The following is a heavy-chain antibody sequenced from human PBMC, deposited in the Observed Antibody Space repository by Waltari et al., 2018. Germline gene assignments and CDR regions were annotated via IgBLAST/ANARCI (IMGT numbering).Heavy chain of an antibody. CDR1: GYTFTSYD. J-gene: IGHJ4*02. D-gene: IGHD2-8*01. CDR3: ARGLYCTNGVCYRGVDY. V-gene: IGHV1-8*01. Sequence: QVQLVQSGAEVKKPGASVKVSCKASGYTFTSYDINWVRQATGKGREWMGWMNPNSGNTGYAQKFQGSVTMTRNTSISTAYMGLSSLRSEDTAVYYCARGLYCTNGVCYRGVDYWGQGTLVTVSS. CDR2: MNPNSGNT.